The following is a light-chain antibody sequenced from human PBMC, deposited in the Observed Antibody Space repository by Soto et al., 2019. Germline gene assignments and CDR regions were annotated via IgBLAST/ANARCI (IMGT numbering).Light chain of an antibody. J-gene: IGKJ2*01. CDR1: QNINNW. CDR3: QQYDTSSHT. CDR2: KAS. V-gene: IGKV1-5*03. Sequence: DIQMTQSPSTLSAFVGDTVTITCRASQNINNWLAWYQQKPGKAPKLLLYKASSLESGVPSKFSGSGSGTEFTLTISGLQPDDFATYYCQQYDTSSHTFGQGTKLEIK.